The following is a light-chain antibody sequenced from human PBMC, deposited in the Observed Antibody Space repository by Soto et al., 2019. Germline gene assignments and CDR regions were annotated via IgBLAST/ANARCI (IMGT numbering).Light chain of an antibody. Sequence: DIQMTQSPSSLSASVGDEVTITCRASQSFSGFLNWYQQKPGKAPKLLIYAASTLQRGVPSRFSGSGSGTDFTLTISSLQPEDSATYYCQQSYSTPQTFGQGTKVEIK. V-gene: IGKV1-39*01. J-gene: IGKJ1*01. CDR3: QQSYSTPQT. CDR2: AAS. CDR1: QSFSGF.